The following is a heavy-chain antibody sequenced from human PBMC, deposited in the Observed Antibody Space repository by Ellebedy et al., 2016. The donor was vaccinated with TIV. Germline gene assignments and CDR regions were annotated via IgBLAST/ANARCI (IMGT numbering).Heavy chain of an antibody. CDR3: AKGLAYCGGDCFPFDY. CDR2: ISYDGRNK. D-gene: IGHD2-21*02. CDR1: GFTFRSYG. J-gene: IGHJ4*02. V-gene: IGHV3-30*18. Sequence: GESLKISCTASGFTFRSYGMHWVRQAPGKGLEWVAVISYDGRNKHYADSVRGQFTISRDNFKNTLYLQMNSPRTEDTAVYYCAKGLAYCGGDCFPFDYWGRGTLVTVSS.